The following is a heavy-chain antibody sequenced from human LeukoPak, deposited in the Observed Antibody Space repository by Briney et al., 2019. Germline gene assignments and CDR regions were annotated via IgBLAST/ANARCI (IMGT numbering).Heavy chain of an antibody. CDR2: ISGRSNHI. CDR1: GFTFSRYN. V-gene: IGHV3-21*01. D-gene: IGHD6-19*01. CDR3: ARDAQWLVPEGYYYYMDV. Sequence: PGGSLRLSCAGSGFTFSRYNLNWFRQARGKGLERVSSISGRSNHIFYAGSVKGRFTISRDNAKNSLYLQMNSLGAEDTAVYYCARDAQWLVPEGYYYYMDVWGKGTTVTVSS. J-gene: IGHJ6*03.